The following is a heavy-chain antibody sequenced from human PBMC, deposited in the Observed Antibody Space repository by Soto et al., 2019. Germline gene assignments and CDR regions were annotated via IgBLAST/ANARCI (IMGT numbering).Heavy chain of an antibody. J-gene: IGHJ6*02. CDR1: GYTFTTYV. CDR3: ARDGHFDWLPYGMDV. Sequence: ASVKVSCKASGYTFTTYVIYWVRQAPGQGLEWMGWINTNTGNPTYAQGFTGRFVFSLDTSVSTAYLQICSLKAEDTAVYYCARDGHFDWLPYGMDVWGQGTTVTVSS. CDR2: INTNTGNP. V-gene: IGHV7-4-1*01. D-gene: IGHD3-9*01.